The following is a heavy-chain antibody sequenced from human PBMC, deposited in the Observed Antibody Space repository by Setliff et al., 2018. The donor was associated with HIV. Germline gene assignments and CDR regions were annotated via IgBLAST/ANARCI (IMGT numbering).Heavy chain of an antibody. CDR2: VFHTGST. Sequence: KPSETLSLTCSVSGASISSGRYYWTWIRQPAGKGLEWIGHVFHTGSTNYNSSLKSRLTISTDTSKNQFSLKLSSVTAVDTAVYYCAKATVYRGFGSIGYWGQGTLVTVSS. J-gene: IGHJ4*02. V-gene: IGHV4-61*09. CDR1: GASISSGRYY. D-gene: IGHD6-6*01. CDR3: AKATVYRGFGSIGY.